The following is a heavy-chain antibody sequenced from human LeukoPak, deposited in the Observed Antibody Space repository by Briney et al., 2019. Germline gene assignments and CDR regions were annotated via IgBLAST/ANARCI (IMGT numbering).Heavy chain of an antibody. Sequence: ASVKVSCKASGYTFTGYYMHWVRQAPGQGLEWMGWINPNSGGTNYAQKFQGRVTMTRDTSISTAYMELSRLRSDDTAVYYCARSYSSSWYVFYWFDPWGRGTLVTVSS. V-gene: IGHV1-2*02. CDR3: ARSYSSSWYVFYWFDP. D-gene: IGHD6-13*01. J-gene: IGHJ5*02. CDR2: INPNSGGT. CDR1: GYTFTGYY.